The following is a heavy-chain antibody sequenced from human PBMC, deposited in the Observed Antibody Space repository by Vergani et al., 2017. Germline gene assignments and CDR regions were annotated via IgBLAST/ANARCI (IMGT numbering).Heavy chain of an antibody. Sequence: QVQLQESGPGLVKPSQTLSLTCTVSGGSISSGDYYWSWIRQPPGKGLEWIGYIYYSGSTYYNPSLKSRVTISVDTSKNQFSLKLSSVTAADTAVYYCARDSIMNYYYYGMDVWGQGTTVTVSS. D-gene: IGHD2-21*01. V-gene: IGHV4-30-4*08. CDR1: GGSISSGDYY. CDR2: IYYSGST. J-gene: IGHJ6*02. CDR3: ARDSIMNYYYYGMDV.